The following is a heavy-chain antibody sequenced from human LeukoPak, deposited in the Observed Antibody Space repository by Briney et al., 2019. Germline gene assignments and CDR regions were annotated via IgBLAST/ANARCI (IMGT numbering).Heavy chain of an antibody. CDR1: GGTFSSYP. D-gene: IGHD2-21*01. CDR2: IIPMFDTT. V-gene: IGHV1-69*13. CDR3: GRGLTTIIAYCGGDCYSDAFDI. Sequence: GASVRVSCKASGGTFSSYPISWVRQAPGQGLEWMGGIIPMFDTTNYAQKFQGRVTVTADESTSTAYMELSSLRSEDTAVYYCGRGLTTIIAYCGGDCYSDAFDIWGQGTMVTVSS. J-gene: IGHJ3*02.